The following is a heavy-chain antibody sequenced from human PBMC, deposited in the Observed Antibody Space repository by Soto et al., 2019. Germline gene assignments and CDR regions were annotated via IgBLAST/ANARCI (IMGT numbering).Heavy chain of an antibody. CDR3: ARDGSGSQRKRDYFDY. CDR1: GFTFSDYY. CDR2: ISSSSSYT. Sequence: QVQLVESGGGLVKPGGSLRLSCAASGFTFSDYYMSWIRQAPGTGLEWVSYISSSSSYTNYADSVKGRFTISSDNAKNSLYLHMNSLRAEDTAVYYCARDGSGSQRKRDYFDYWGQGTLVTVSS. J-gene: IGHJ4*02. D-gene: IGHD3-10*01. V-gene: IGHV3-11*06.